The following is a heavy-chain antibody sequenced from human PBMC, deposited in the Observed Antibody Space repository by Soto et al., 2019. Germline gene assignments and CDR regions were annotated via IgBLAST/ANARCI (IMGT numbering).Heavy chain of an antibody. CDR2: INSDGSGT. V-gene: IGHV3-74*01. J-gene: IGHJ5*02. Sequence: EVQLVESGGGLVQPGGSLRLSCAASGFTFSSYWIHWVRQVPGKGLVWVSRINSDGSGTIYADSVKGRFTISRDNAKNTLYLQMSSLRAEDTAVYYCARGSGYYLIDPWGQGTLVTVSS. D-gene: IGHD3-22*01. CDR3: ARGSGYYLIDP. CDR1: GFTFSSYW.